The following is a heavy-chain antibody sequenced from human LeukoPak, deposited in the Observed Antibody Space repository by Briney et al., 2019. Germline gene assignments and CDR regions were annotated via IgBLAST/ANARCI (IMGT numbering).Heavy chain of an antibody. CDR3: AREAAARPY. CDR2: IYYSGST. D-gene: IGHD6-6*01. Sequence: SETLPLTCTVSGGSISSSSYYWGWIRQPPGKGLEWIGSIYYSGSTYYNPSLKSRVTISVDTSKNQFSLKLSSVTAADTAVYYCAREAAARPYWGQGTLVTVSS. CDR1: GGSISSSSYY. J-gene: IGHJ4*02. V-gene: IGHV4-39*07.